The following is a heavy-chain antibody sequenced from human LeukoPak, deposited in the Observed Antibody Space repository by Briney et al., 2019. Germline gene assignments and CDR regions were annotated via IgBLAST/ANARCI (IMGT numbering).Heavy chain of an antibody. CDR1: GFTFSSYG. J-gene: IGHJ4*02. D-gene: IGHD6-19*01. CDR3: AKSRDVSSGWLG. CDR2: IWYDGSNK. V-gene: IGHV3-30*02. Sequence: PGGSLRLSCAASGFTFSSYGMHWVRQAPGKGLEWVAVIWYDGSNKYYADSVKGRFTISRDNSKNTLYLQMNSLRAEDTAVYYCAKSRDVSSGWLGWGQGTLVTVSS.